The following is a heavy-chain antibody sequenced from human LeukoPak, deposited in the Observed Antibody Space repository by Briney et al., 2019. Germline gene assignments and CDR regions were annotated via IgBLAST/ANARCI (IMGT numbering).Heavy chain of an antibody. CDR2: IKPDGSEK. J-gene: IGHJ3*02. V-gene: IGHV3-7*01. CDR3: VRDAVAVRFSAFDI. D-gene: IGHD6-19*01. CDR1: GFTFSSYW. Sequence: GGSLRLSCAVSGFTFSSYWMTWVRQAPGKGLEWVANIKPDGSEKNYVDSVKGRFTISRDNAKNSLYLQMNNLRVEDTAVHYCVRDAVAVRFSAFDIWGQGTVVTVSS.